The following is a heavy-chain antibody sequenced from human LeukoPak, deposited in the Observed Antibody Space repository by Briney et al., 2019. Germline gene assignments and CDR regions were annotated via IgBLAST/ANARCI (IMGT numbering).Heavy chain of an antibody. D-gene: IGHD4/OR15-4a*01. CDR1: GGTFSSYA. Sequence: GASVKASCKASGGTFSSYAISWVRQAPGQGLEWMGGIIPIFGTANYAQKFQGRVTITTDESTSTAYMELSSLRSEDTAVYYCASAPGGAAFDYWGQGTLLTVSS. CDR3: ASAPGGAAFDY. V-gene: IGHV1-69*05. J-gene: IGHJ4*02. CDR2: IIPIFGTA.